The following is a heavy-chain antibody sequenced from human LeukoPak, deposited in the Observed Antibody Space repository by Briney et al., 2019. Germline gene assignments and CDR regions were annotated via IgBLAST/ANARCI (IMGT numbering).Heavy chain of an antibody. CDR1: GGSITSVCYY. CDR2: IYYCGTT. J-gene: IGHJ4*02. CDR3: ASGGCSGGSCYCAY. D-gene: IGHD2-15*01. V-gene: IGHV4-31*03. Sequence: PRTLSPTCTVSGGSITSVCYYWGWTRQHPGKGLEWFGYIYYCGTTYYNTSLESRVTISVDTSKNQFFLKLSSVTAADTAVYYCASGGCSGGSCYCAYWGQGTLVTVSS.